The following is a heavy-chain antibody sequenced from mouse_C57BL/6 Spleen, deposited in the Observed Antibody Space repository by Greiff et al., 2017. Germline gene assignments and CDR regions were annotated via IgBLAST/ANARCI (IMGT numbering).Heavy chain of an antibody. Sequence: VKLMESGPGLVQPSQSLSITCTVSGFSLTSYGVHWVRQSPGKGLEWLGVIWSGGSTDYNAAFISRLSISKDNSKSQVFFKMNSLQADDTAIYYCASQLRPTYAMDYWGQGTSVTVSS. CDR2: IWSGGST. D-gene: IGHD3-2*02. V-gene: IGHV2-2*01. J-gene: IGHJ4*01. CDR1: GFSLTSYG. CDR3: ASQLRPTYAMDY.